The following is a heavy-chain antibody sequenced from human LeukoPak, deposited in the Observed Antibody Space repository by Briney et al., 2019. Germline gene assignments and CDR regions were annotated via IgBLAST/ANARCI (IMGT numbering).Heavy chain of an antibody. J-gene: IGHJ4*02. CDR1: GFTFSNYW. V-gene: IGHV3-74*01. D-gene: IGHD3-22*01. Sequence: LGGSLRLSCAASGFTFSNYWMHWVRQAPGKGLVWVSRINSDGINTSYADSVRGRFTISRDNAKNALNLQMNSLRAEDTAVYYCAKDRPPYYDTSGYSYGYFDYWGQGTLVTVSS. CDR3: AKDRPPYYDTSGYSYGYFDY. CDR2: INSDGINT.